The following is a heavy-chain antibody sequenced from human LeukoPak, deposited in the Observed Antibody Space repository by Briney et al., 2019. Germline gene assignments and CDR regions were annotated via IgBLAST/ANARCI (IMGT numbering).Heavy chain of an antibody. D-gene: IGHD5-24*01. Sequence: SETLSLTCTVSGASISSYYWSWIRQPPGKGLEWIGYIYYSGNTNYNPSLKSRVTMSVDTSKNQFSLKLSSVTAADTAVYYCARATHVATIIFDYWGQGTLVTVSS. V-gene: IGHV4-59*01. J-gene: IGHJ4*02. CDR2: IYYSGNT. CDR3: ARATHVATIIFDY. CDR1: GASISSYY.